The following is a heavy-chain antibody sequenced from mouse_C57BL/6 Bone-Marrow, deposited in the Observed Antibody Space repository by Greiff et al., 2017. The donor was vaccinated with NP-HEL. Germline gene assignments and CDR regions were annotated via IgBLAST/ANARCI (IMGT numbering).Heavy chain of an antibody. CDR2: INPSNGGT. D-gene: IGHD1-1*01. CDR1: GYTFTSYW. CDR3: AARRGVNYYGSSYFDY. V-gene: IGHV1-53*01. Sequence: VQLQQSGTELVKPGASVKLSCKASGYTFTSYWMHWVKQRPGQGLEWIGNINPSNGGTNYNEKFKSKATLTVDKSSSTAYMQLSSLTSEDSAVYYCAARRGVNYYGSSYFDYWGQGTTLTVSS. J-gene: IGHJ2*01.